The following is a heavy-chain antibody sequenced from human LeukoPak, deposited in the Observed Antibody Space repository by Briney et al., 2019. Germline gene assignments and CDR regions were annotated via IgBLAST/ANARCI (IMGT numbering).Heavy chain of an antibody. V-gene: IGHV3-21*01. CDR1: GFTFSSYS. Sequence: PGGSLRLYCAASGFTFSSYSMNWVRQAPGKGLEWVSSISSSSCYRYYGDSVKGRFTISRGNAKNSLYLQMNSLRAEDTAVYYCARETITMVRGVSATSFDYWGQGTLVTVSS. CDR2: ISSSSCYR. CDR3: ARETITMVRGVSATSFDY. J-gene: IGHJ4*02. D-gene: IGHD3-10*01.